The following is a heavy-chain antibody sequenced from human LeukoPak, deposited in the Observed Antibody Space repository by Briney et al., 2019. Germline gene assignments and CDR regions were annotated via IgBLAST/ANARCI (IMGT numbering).Heavy chain of an antibody. CDR2: ISAYNGNR. D-gene: IGHD6-13*01. Sequence: ASVKVSCKTSGYTFTSYGIIWVRQAPGQGLEWMGWISAYNGNRNYAQKLQGRVTMTTDTSTSTAYMELRSLRSDDTAVYYCARGGPGWDSSSWYNYWGQRTLVTVSS. CDR3: ARGGPGWDSSSWYNY. J-gene: IGHJ4*02. CDR1: GYTFTSYG. V-gene: IGHV1-18*01.